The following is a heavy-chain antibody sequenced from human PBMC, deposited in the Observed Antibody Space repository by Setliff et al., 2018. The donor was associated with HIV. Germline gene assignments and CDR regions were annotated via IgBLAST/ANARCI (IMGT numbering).Heavy chain of an antibody. D-gene: IGHD3-22*01. J-gene: IGHJ6*03. CDR2: RSTTGST. CDR3: ARETYYYDNPQYYYYYMDV. CDR1: GDSISSYF. V-gene: IGHV4-4*09. Sequence: PSETLSLTCTVSGDSISSYFWSWIRQSPGKGLEWIGFRSTTGSTNYNPSLRSRVTISVDTSKNQFSLKLRSVTAADTAVYYCARETYYYDNPQYYYYYMDVWGKGTTVTVSS.